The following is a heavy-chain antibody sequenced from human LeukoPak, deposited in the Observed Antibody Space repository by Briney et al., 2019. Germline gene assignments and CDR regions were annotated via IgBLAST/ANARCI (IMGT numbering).Heavy chain of an antibody. V-gene: IGHV3-74*01. J-gene: IGHJ6*03. CDR3: ARDHLSSGSSPDYYYYYYMDV. CDR2: INSDGSST. D-gene: IGHD6-19*01. Sequence: PGGSLRLSCAASGFTFSSYWMHWVRQAPGKGLVWVSRINSDGSSTSYADSVKGRFTISRDNAKNTLYLQMNSLRAEDTAVYYCARDHLSSGSSPDYYYYYYMDVWDKGTTVTISS. CDR1: GFTFSSYW.